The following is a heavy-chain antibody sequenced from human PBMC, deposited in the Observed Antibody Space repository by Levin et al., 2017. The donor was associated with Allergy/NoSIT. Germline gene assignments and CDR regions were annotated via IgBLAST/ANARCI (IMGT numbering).Heavy chain of an antibody. CDR2: IKSKTDGGTT. J-gene: IGHJ4*02. CDR1: GFTFSNAW. V-gene: IGHV3-15*01. CDR3: TTHHDILTGYYIGGNY. D-gene: IGHD3-9*01. Sequence: GESLKISCAASGFTFSNAWMSWVRQAPGKGLEWVGRIKSKTDGGTTDYAAPVKGRFTISRDDSKNTLYLQMNSLKTEDTAVYYCTTHHDILTGYYIGGNYWGQGTLVTVSS.